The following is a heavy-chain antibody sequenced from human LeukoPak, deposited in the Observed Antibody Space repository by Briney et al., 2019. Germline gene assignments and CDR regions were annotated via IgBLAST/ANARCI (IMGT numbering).Heavy chain of an antibody. CDR1: GGSISSYY. Sequence: PSETLSLTCTVSGGSISSYYWSWLRQPPGKGLEWIGYIYYSGSTNYNPSLKSRGTISVDTSKNQFSLKLSSVTAADTAVYYCARAWYYDSSGYYFGPNWFDPWGQGTLVTVSS. V-gene: IGHV4-59*01. CDR3: ARAWYYDSSGYYFGPNWFDP. CDR2: IYYSGST. D-gene: IGHD3-22*01. J-gene: IGHJ5*02.